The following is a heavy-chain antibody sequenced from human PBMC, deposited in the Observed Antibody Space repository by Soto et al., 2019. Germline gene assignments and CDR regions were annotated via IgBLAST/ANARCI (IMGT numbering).Heavy chain of an antibody. D-gene: IGHD3-3*01. J-gene: IGHJ6*02. Sequence: PSETLCLTCTVSGGSISSSSYYWGWIRQPPGKGLEWIGSIYYSGSTYYNPSLKSRVTISVDTSKNQFSLKLSSVTAADTAVYYCARHWRDFNYYGMDVWGQGTTVTVSS. CDR2: IYYSGST. CDR3: ARHWRDFNYYGMDV. CDR1: GGSISSSSYY. V-gene: IGHV4-39*01.